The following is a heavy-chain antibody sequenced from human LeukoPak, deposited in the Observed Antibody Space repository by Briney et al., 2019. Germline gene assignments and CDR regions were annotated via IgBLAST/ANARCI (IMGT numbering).Heavy chain of an antibody. D-gene: IGHD3-9*01. V-gene: IGHV3-30*02. Sequence: PGGSLRLSCAASGFTFSSYGMHWVRQAPGKGLEWVAFIRCDGSNKYYADSVKGRFTISRDNSKNTLYLQMNSLRAEDTAVYYCAKVVKGEHYDILTGYYKYYYYYYMDVWGKGTTVTISS. J-gene: IGHJ6*03. CDR2: IRCDGSNK. CDR3: AKVVKGEHYDILTGYYKYYYYYYMDV. CDR1: GFTFSSYG.